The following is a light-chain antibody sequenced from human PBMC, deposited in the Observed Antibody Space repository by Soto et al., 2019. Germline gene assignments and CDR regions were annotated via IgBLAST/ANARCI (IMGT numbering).Light chain of an antibody. CDR1: QTVSSN. CDR3: QQYYDWPPFT. J-gene: IGKJ3*01. CDR2: GAS. V-gene: IGKV3-15*01. Sequence: EIVMTQSPATLSVSPGERATLSCRASQTVSSNLAWYQQKPGQAPRLLIHGASTRAAGIPARFSGSGSGTDFTLTNSSLLSEDFAVYYCQQYYDWPPFTVGHGTRVDIK.